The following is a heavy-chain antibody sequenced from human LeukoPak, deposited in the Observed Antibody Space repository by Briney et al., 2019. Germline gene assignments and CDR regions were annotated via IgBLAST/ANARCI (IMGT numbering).Heavy chain of an antibody. CDR2: IYHSGST. CDR1: GGSFSGYY. V-gene: IGHV4-38-2*02. CDR3: AREGPQNYDFWSGYCDY. Sequence: SETLSLTCAVYGGSFSGYYWGWIRQPPGKGLEWIGSIYHSGSTYYNPSLKSRVTISVGTSKNQFSLKLSSVTAADTAVYYCAREGPQNYDFWSGYCDYWGQGTLVTVSS. J-gene: IGHJ4*02. D-gene: IGHD3-3*01.